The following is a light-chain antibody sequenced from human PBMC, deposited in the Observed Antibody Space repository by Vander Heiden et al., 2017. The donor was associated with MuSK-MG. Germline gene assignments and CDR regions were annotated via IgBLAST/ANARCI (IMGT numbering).Light chain of an antibody. CDR2: GKN. Sequence: SSELTQDPAVSVALGQTVRITCQGDSLRSYYASWYQQKPGQAPVLVIYGKNSRPSGIADRFSGSSSGNTASLTITGAQAEDEADYYCNSRDSSGNHLRVVFGGGTKLTVL. CDR3: NSRDSSGNHLRVV. V-gene: IGLV3-19*01. CDR1: SLRSYY. J-gene: IGLJ2*01.